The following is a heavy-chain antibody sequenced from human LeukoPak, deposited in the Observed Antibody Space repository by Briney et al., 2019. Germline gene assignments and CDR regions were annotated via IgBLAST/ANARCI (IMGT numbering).Heavy chain of an antibody. D-gene: IGHD3-3*01. CDR1: GGSISSGSYY. Sequence: PSETLSLTCTVSGGSISSGSYYWSWIRQPAGKGLEWTGRIYTSGSTNYNPSLKSRVTMSVDTSKNQFSLKLSSVTAADTAVYYCARERGSDDFWSGYFPFDYWGQGTLVTVSS. J-gene: IGHJ4*02. CDR2: IYTSGST. V-gene: IGHV4-61*02. CDR3: ARERGSDDFWSGYFPFDY.